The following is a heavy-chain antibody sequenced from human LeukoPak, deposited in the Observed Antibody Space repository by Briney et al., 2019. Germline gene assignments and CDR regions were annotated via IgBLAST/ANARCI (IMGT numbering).Heavy chain of an antibody. D-gene: IGHD2-2*01. V-gene: IGHV1-8*01. J-gene: IGHJ3*02. Sequence: ASVTVSCTASGYTFTSYDINWVRQATGQGLEWMGWMNPNSGNTGYAQKFQGRVTMTRNTSISTAYMELSSLRSEDTAVYYCARAAKARGVPAAKGYAFDIWGQGTVVTVSS. CDR2: MNPNSGNT. CDR1: GYTFTSYD. CDR3: ARAAKARGVPAAKGYAFDI.